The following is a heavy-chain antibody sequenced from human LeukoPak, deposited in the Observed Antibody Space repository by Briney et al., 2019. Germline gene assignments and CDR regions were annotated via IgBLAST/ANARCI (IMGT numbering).Heavy chain of an antibody. V-gene: IGHV4-34*01. CDR3: AKAPVTSCRGAFCYPFDY. CDR2: INHSGST. D-gene: IGHD2-15*01. J-gene: IGHJ4*02. Sequence: SETLSLTCAVYGGSFSGYYWSWIRQPPGKGLEWIGEINHSGSTNYNPSLKSRVTISVDTSKNQFSLKLSSVTAADAAVYYCAKAPVTSCRGAFCYPFDYWGQGTLVTVSS. CDR1: GGSFSGYY.